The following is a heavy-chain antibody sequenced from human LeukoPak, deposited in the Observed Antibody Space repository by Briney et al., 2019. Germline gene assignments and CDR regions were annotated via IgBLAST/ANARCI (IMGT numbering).Heavy chain of an antibody. CDR3: ARDRLNYGGNDY. V-gene: IGHV3-53*01. Sequence: GGSLRLSCAASGFTFSSYSMNWVRQAPGKGLEWVSVIYSGGSTYYADSVKGRFTISRDNSKNTLYLQMNSLRAEDTALYYCARDRLNYGGNDYWGQGTLVTVSS. CDR1: GFTFSSYS. D-gene: IGHD4-23*01. J-gene: IGHJ4*02. CDR2: IYSGGST.